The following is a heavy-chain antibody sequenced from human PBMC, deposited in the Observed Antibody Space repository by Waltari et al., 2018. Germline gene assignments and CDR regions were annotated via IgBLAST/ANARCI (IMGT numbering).Heavy chain of an antibody. J-gene: IGHJ4*02. V-gene: IGHV4-34*01. CDR1: GGSFSGYY. CDR3: ARRRRYSSSSVDY. Sequence: QVQLQQWGAGLLKPSETLSLTCAVYGGSFSGYYWSWIRQPPGKGLEWIGEINHSGSTHYNPSLKSRVTISVDTSKNQFSLKLSSVTAADTAVYYCARRRRYSSSSVDYWGQGTLVTVSS. D-gene: IGHD6-6*01. CDR2: INHSGST.